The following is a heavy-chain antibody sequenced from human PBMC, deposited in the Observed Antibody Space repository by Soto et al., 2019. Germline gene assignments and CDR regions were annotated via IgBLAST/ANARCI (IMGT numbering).Heavy chain of an antibody. Sequence: HPGGSLRLSCAASGFTFSSYDMHWVRQATGKGLEWVSAIGTAGDTYYPGSVKGRFTISRENAKNSLYLQMNSLRAGDTAVYYCAKNADLGPYMDVWGKGTTVTVSS. CDR1: GFTFSSYD. J-gene: IGHJ6*03. CDR3: AKNADLGPYMDV. D-gene: IGHD7-27*01. CDR2: IGTAGDT. V-gene: IGHV3-13*01.